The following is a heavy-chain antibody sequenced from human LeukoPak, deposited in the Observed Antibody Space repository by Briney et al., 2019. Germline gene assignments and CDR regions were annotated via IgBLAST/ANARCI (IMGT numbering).Heavy chain of an antibody. Sequence: RGSLRLSCAASGFTFSTYDMTCVRHAPGGGLEWVSSIRPSVENTNYGDSVKGRFTNSRDNSKNKVYLQMNNMRVDDTGVYYCARVAGWHWFDPWGQGTLVTVSS. CDR2: IRPSVENT. V-gene: IGHV3-23*01. CDR1: GFTFSTYD. CDR3: ARVAGWHWFDP. J-gene: IGHJ5*02. D-gene: IGHD6-19*01.